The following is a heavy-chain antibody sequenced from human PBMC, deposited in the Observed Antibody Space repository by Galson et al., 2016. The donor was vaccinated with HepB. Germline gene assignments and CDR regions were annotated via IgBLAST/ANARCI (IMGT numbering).Heavy chain of an antibody. J-gene: IGHJ4*02. D-gene: IGHD6-13*01. CDR1: GFTLSTYA. V-gene: IGHV3-23*01. CDR3: AKWSDAAATY. CDR2: ISGSGDTT. Sequence: LRLSCAGTGFTLSTYAMSWVRQAPGKRLEWVSAISGSGDTTYYADSVKGRFSISRDNSKNTLYLQMSSLTAEDTAVYYCAKWSDAAATYWGQGALVTVSS.